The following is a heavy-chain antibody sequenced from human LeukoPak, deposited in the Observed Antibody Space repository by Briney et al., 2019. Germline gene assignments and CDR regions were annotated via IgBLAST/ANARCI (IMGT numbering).Heavy chain of an antibody. Sequence: SETLSLTCTVSGGSISSSSYYWGWIRQPPGKGLEWIGSIYYSGSTYYNPSLKSRVTISVDTPKNQFSLKLSSVTAADTAVYYCARLLIAAADYWGQGTLVTVSS. CDR2: IYYSGST. D-gene: IGHD6-13*01. CDR3: ARLLIAAADY. CDR1: GGSISSSSYY. V-gene: IGHV4-39*01. J-gene: IGHJ4*02.